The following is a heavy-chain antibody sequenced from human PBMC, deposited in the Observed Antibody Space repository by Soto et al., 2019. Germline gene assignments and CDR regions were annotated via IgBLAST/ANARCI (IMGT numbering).Heavy chain of an antibody. CDR2: ISFDGSNK. Sequence: PGGSLRLSCAASGFTFSSYGMHWVRQAPGKGLEWVAVISFDGSNKYYADSVKGRFTISRDNSKSTLYLQMNSLRAEDTAVYYCARGIAAAGALYDYWGQGTLVTVSS. V-gene: IGHV3-30*03. CDR1: GFTFSSYG. CDR3: ARGIAAAGALYDY. D-gene: IGHD6-13*01. J-gene: IGHJ4*02.